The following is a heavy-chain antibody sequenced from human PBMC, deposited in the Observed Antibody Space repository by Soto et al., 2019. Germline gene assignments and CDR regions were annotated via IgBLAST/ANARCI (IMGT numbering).Heavy chain of an antibody. CDR1: GFTFSSYA. J-gene: IGHJ4*02. D-gene: IGHD3-10*01. CDR2: ISGSGGST. Sequence: GGSLRLSCAASGFTFSSYAMSWVRHAPGKGLEWVSAISGSGGSTYYADSVKGRFTISRDNSKNTLYLQMNSLRAEDTAVYYCAKDEWTWYYYGSGSYLFDYWGQGTLVTVSS. V-gene: IGHV3-23*01. CDR3: AKDEWTWYYYGSGSYLFDY.